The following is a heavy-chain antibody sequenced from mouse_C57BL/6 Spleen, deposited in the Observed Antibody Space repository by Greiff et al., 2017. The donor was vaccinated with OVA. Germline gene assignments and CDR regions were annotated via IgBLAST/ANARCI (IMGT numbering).Heavy chain of an antibody. D-gene: IGHD1-1*01. CDR1: GYTFTSYW. J-gene: IGHJ2*01. CDR3: ARRVHYYGSSYYFDY. V-gene: IGHV1-50*01. Sequence: QVQLQQPGAELVKPGASVKLSCKASGYTFTSYWMQWVKQRPGQGLEWIGEIDPSDSYTNYNQKFKGKATLTVDTSSSTAYMQLSSRTSEDSAVYYCARRVHYYGSSYYFDYWGQGTTLTVSS. CDR2: IDPSDSYT.